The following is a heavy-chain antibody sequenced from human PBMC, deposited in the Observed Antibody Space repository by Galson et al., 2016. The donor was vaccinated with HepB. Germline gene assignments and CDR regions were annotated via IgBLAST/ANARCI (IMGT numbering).Heavy chain of an antibody. V-gene: IGHV1-18*01. CDR1: AYTFTSYG. J-gene: IGHJ6*04. D-gene: IGHD3-10*01. CDR2: VSAYSGKT. CDR3: ARDALPYYSGSGSYVPGMDV. Sequence: SVKVSCKASAYTFTSYGINWVRQAPGHGLEWMGWVSAYSGKTNYAQKLLGRVTMTTDTSTRTAYMDLRSLRSDDTAVYYCARDALPYYSGSGSYVPGMDVWGKGTTVTVSS.